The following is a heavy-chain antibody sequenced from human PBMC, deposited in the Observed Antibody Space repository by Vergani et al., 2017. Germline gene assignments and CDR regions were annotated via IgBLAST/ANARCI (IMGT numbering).Heavy chain of an antibody. J-gene: IGHJ4*02. CDR3: ARVLRARGDDYVDY. CDR1: GGSISSYY. CDR2: IYYSGST. Sequence: QVQLQESGPGLVKPSETLSLTCTVSGGSISSYYWSWIRQPPGKGLEWIGYIYYSGSTNYNPSLKSRVTISVDTSKNQFSLNLSSVTAADTAVYYCARVLRARGDDYVDYWGQGTLVTVSS. V-gene: IGHV4-59*01. D-gene: IGHD2-21*02.